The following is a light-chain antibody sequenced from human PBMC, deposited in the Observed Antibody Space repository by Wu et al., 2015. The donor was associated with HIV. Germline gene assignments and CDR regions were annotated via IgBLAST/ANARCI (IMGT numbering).Light chain of an antibody. CDR2: DAS. CDR3: QQFSYSPGS. CDR1: QYISNS. Sequence: ETVLSQSPATLSLSPGERATLSCRASQYISNSLAWFQQKSGQSPRLLIYDASHRATGIPARFSGSGSGTDFTLTITGLEPEDFAVYYCQQFSYSPGSFGPGTKWISN. J-gene: IGKJ3*01. V-gene: IGKV3-11*01.